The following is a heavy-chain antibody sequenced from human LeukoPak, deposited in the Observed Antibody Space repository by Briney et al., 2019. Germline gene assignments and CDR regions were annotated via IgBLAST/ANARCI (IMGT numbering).Heavy chain of an antibody. D-gene: IGHD5-18*01. V-gene: IGHV1-2*02. CDR3: ARTTAMVVLATWRGVAFDI. J-gene: IGHJ3*02. CDR1: GYTFTGYY. CDR2: INPNSGGT. Sequence: ASVKVSCKASGYTFTGYYMHWVRQAPGQGLEWMGWINPNSGGTNYAQKFQGRVTMTRDTSISTAYMELSRLRSDETAVYYCARTTAMVVLATWRGVAFDIWGQGTMVTVSS.